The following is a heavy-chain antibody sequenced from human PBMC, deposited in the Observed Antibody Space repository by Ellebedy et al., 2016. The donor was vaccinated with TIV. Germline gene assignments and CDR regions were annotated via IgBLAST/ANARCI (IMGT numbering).Heavy chain of an antibody. CDR3: ATDKVCFTFDI. Sequence: GESLKISCAASGFTFSSYWMSWVRQAPGKGLEWVANIKQDGTEKYYVDSVKGRFTISRDNAKNSLYLQLNSLRVDDTAMYYCATDKVCFTFDIWGRGTMVTVSS. J-gene: IGHJ3*02. CDR2: IKQDGTEK. V-gene: IGHV3-7*01. CDR1: GFTFSSYW.